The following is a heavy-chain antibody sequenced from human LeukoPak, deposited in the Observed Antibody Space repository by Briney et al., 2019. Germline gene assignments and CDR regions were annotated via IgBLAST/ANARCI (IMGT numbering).Heavy chain of an antibody. CDR2: IKQDGSEK. V-gene: IGHV3-7*03. CDR3: ARRYFDY. CDR1: GFTLSSYR. J-gene: IGHJ4*02. Sequence: PGGSLRLSCAASGFTLSSYRMSWVRQAPGKGLEWVANIKQDGSEKYYVDSVKGRLTISRDNAKNSLYLQMNSLRAEDTAVYYCARRYFDYWGQGTLVTVSS.